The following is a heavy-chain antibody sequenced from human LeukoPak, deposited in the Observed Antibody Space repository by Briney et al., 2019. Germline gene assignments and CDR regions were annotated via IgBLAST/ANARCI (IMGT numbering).Heavy chain of an antibody. CDR3: ARGAYSYAQDF. CDR1: RYTFAHYY. D-gene: IGHD5-18*01. Sequence: SEEVYCKTSRYTFAHYYILCVGQAPRQGQEWMGIINPSGGSTNYAQTFQGRLSMTRDTSTSTVYMELSSLRSEDTAVYYCARGAYSYAQDFWGQGTLVSVSS. J-gene: IGHJ4*02. CDR2: INPSGGST. V-gene: IGHV1-46*01.